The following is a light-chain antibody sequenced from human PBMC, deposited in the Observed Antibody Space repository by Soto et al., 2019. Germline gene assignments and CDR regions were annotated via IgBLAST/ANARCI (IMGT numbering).Light chain of an antibody. Sequence: ALQLTQSPSSLSASVGDRVTITCRASQGISSALAWYQQKPGKAPKLLIYGASSLESGVPSRFSGSGSGTDFTLTISSLQPEDFATYYCQQFNSYPRTFGQGTRLEIK. J-gene: IGKJ5*01. CDR2: GAS. CDR3: QQFNSYPRT. CDR1: QGISSA. V-gene: IGKV1-13*02.